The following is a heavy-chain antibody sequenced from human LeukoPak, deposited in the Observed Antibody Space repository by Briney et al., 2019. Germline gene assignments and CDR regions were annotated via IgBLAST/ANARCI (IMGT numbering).Heavy chain of an antibody. D-gene: IGHD6-13*01. Sequence: PSETLSLTCTVSGGSISSYYWSWIRQPPGKGLEWIGYIYYSGSTNYNPSLRSRVTMSVDTSKNQFSLKLSSVTAADTAVYYCVRDVSSSWCWLDPWGQGTLVTVSS. CDR3: VRDVSSSWCWLDP. CDR2: IYYSGST. J-gene: IGHJ5*02. V-gene: IGHV4-59*12. CDR1: GGSISSYY.